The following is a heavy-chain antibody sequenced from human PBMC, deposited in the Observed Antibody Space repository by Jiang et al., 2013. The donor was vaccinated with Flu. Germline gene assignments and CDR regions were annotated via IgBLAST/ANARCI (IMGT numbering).Heavy chain of an antibody. CDR2: LVTLEVII. Sequence: LVESGGGLVKPGGSLRLSCAASGLNFSVDYMIGSARLQGRGWSGFHILVTLEVIIYYSDSVRGRFTISRDNAKKSVHLEMNTLRVEDTAIYYCARVETSSGYDAARVDHWGQGTLVTVSS. CDR3: ARVETSSGYDAARVDH. CDR1: GLNFSVDY. J-gene: IGHJ4*02. V-gene: IGHV3-11*04. D-gene: IGHD6-19*01.